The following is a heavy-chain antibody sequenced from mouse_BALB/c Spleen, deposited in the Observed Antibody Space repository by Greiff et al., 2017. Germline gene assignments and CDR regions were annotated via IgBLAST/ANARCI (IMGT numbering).Heavy chain of an antibody. J-gene: IGHJ4*01. CDR3: ARRRSTMSTTDAMDY. Sequence: QVQLKQSGAELVRPGSSVKISCKASGYAFSSYWMNWVKQRPGQGLEWIGQIYPGDGDTNYNGKFKGKATLTADKSSSTAYMQLSSLTSEDSAVYFCARRRSTMSTTDAMDYWGQGTSVTVSS. CDR1: GYAFSSYW. D-gene: IGHD2-1*01. V-gene: IGHV1-80*01. CDR2: IYPGDGDT.